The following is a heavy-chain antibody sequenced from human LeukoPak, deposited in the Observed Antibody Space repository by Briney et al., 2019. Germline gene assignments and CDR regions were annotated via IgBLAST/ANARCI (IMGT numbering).Heavy chain of an antibody. J-gene: IGHJ4*02. Sequence: PGGSLRLSCAASGFSFDDYAMHWVRQAPGRGLEWVSLISEDGSNTYYADSLKGRFTISRDNSKNSLYLQMNSLRTEDTAPYYCAKEEGTATTFDSWGQGTLVTVSS. CDR1: GFSFDDYA. CDR3: AKEEGTATTFDS. CDR2: ISEDGSNT. D-gene: IGHD1-26*01. V-gene: IGHV3-43*02.